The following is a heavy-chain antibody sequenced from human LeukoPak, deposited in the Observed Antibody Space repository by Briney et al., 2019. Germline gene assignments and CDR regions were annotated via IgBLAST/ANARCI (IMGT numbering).Heavy chain of an antibody. CDR1: GGSISSYY. Sequence: SETLSLTCTVSGGSISSYYWSWIRQPPGKGLEWIGYIYYSGSTNYNPSLKSRVTISVDTSKNQFSLKLSSVTAADTAVYYCARDLRYCSSTSCYMNWFDPWGQGTLVTVSS. J-gene: IGHJ5*02. CDR3: ARDLRYCSSTSCYMNWFDP. D-gene: IGHD2-2*02. CDR2: IYYSGST. V-gene: IGHV4-59*01.